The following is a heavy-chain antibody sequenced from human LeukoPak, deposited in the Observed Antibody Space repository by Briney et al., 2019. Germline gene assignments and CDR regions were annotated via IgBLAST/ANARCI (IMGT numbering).Heavy chain of an antibody. CDR2: IKSKTDGGTT. J-gene: IGHJ4*02. CDR1: GFTFSNAW. CDR3: AKDPRVAVSGESPRGIDY. Sequence: GGSLRLSCAASGFTFSNAWMSWIRQAPGKGLEWVGRIKSKTDGGTTDYAAPVKGRFTISRDNSKNTVYLQMNSLRAEDTAVYYCAKDPRVAVSGESPRGIDYWGQGTLVTVSS. V-gene: IGHV3-15*01. D-gene: IGHD6-19*01.